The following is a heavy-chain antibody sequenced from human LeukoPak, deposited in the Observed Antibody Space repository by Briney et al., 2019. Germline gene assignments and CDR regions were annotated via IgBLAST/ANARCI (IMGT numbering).Heavy chain of an antibody. CDR1: GYRFTNFD. V-gene: IGHV1-8*01. D-gene: IGHD6-13*01. Sequence: ASVKVSCKTSGYRFTNFDNNWVRQAPGQGLEWMGWMNPDNGNTGYAQKFQGRVSMSGDTSISTAFMVLSSLRSDDTAVYFCARGPRESGSSDYGGQGTLVTVSS. J-gene: IGHJ4*02. CDR3: ARGPRESGSSDY. CDR2: MNPDNGNT.